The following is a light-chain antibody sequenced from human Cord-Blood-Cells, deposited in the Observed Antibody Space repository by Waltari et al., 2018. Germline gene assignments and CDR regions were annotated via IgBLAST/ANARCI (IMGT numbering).Light chain of an antibody. Sequence: DIQMTQSPSSLSASVGDRVTITCQASQSISSYLNWYQQKPGKAPKLLIYAASSLQSGVPSRFSGSGSGTDFTLTISSLQPGDFSAYYCQPSYSTLTFGGGTKVEIK. CDR2: AAS. J-gene: IGKJ4*02. CDR1: QSISSY. CDR3: QPSYSTLT. V-gene: IGKV1-39*01.